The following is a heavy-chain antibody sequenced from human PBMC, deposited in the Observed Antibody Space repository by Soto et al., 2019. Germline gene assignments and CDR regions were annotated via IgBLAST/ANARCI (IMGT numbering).Heavy chain of an antibody. J-gene: IGHJ6*02. V-gene: IGHV4-59*01. CDR3: ARSGYRYGEYYYYYGMDV. D-gene: IGHD5-18*01. CDR2: IYYSGST. CDR1: GGSISSYY. Sequence: PSETLSLTCTVSGGSISSYYWSWIRQPPGKGLEWIGYIYYSGSTNYNPSLKSRVTIPVDTSKNQFSLKLSSVTAADTAVYYCARSGYRYGEYYYYYGMDVWAQGTTVTVSS.